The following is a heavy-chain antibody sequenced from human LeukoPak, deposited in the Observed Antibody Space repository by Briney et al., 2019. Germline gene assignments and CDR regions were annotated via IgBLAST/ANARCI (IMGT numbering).Heavy chain of an antibody. CDR3: ARDRGSSREVYDY. D-gene: IGHD1-26*01. CDR1: GGTFSSYA. V-gene: IGHV1-69*04. Sequence: SVKVSCKASGGTFSSYAISWVRQAPGQGLEWMGRIIPILGIANYAQKFQGRVTITADKSTSTAYMELSSPRSEDTAVYYCARDRGSSREVYDYWGQGTLVTVSS. CDR2: IIPILGIA. J-gene: IGHJ4*02.